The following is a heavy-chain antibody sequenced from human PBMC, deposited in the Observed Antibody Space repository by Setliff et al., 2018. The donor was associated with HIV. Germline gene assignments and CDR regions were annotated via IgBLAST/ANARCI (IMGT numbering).Heavy chain of an antibody. CDR1: GYRFTGYY. CDR3: ARLIASAGSDSDY. CDR2: IIPNSGDT. D-gene: IGHD6-13*01. V-gene: IGHV1-2*02. J-gene: IGHJ4*02. Sequence: ASVKVSCKASGYRFTGYYIHWVRQAPGQGLEWMGWIIPNSGDTNFAQRSQGRITMTTDTSLTTAYMELSRLRSDDTAVYYCARLIASAGSDSDYWGQGTLVTVSS.